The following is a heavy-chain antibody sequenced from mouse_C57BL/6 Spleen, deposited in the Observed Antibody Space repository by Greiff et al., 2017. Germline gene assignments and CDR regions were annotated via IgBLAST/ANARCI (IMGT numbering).Heavy chain of an antibody. CDR1: GYAFSSYW. CDR3: ARDSSGYPYAMDY. Sequence: QVQLQQSGAELVKPGASVKISCKASGYAFSSYWMNWVKQRPGKGLEWIGQIYPGDGDTNYNGKFKGKATLTADKSSSTAYMQLSSLTSEDSAVYFCARDSSGYPYAMDYWGQGTSGTVSS. J-gene: IGHJ4*01. V-gene: IGHV1-80*01. CDR2: IYPGDGDT. D-gene: IGHD3-2*02.